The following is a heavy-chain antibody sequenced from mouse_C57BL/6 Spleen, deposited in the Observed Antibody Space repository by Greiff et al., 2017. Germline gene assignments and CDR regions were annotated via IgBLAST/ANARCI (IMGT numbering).Heavy chain of an antibody. Sequence: QVQLQQSGAELVKPGASVKISCKASGYAFSSYWMNWVKQRPGKGLGWLGQIYPGVGDTNYNGKFKGKATLTADKSSSTAYMQLSSLTSEDSAVYFCARLGPYGSSYWYCDYWGQGTTLTVSS. D-gene: IGHD1-1*01. CDR3: ARLGPYGSSYWYCDY. CDR1: GYAFSSYW. J-gene: IGHJ2*01. V-gene: IGHV1-80*01. CDR2: IYPGVGDT.